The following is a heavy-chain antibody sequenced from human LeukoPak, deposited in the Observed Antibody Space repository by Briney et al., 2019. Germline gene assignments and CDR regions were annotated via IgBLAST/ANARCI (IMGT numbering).Heavy chain of an antibody. J-gene: IGHJ4*02. CDR2: ISNGGGTI. V-gene: IGHV3-48*03. CDR3: ARDSYMFGSDY. Sequence: PGGSLRLSCVTSGFTFTSYDFNWVRQAPGKGLEWVSYISNGGGTIYYADSVKGRFTISRDNAKNSVFLQMNTLRAEDTAVYYCARDSYMFGSDYWGQGTLATVSS. CDR1: GFTFTSYD. D-gene: IGHD3-10*02.